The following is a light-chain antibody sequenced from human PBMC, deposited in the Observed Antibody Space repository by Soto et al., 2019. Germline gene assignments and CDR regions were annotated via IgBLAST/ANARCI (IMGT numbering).Light chain of an antibody. CDR3: SSYTSSSTSVV. V-gene: IGLV2-14*01. CDR2: DVR. Sequence: QSVLTQPASVSGSPGQSITISCTGTSSDVGGYNYVSWYQQHPGKAPKLMIYDVRNRPSGVSNRFSGSKSGNTASLTISGLQAEDEADYYCSSYTSSSTSVVFGGGTKATVL. J-gene: IGLJ2*01. CDR1: SSDVGGYNY.